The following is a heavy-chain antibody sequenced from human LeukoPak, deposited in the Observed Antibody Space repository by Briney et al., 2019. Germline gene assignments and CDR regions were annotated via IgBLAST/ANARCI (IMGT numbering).Heavy chain of an antibody. V-gene: IGHV4-59*08. CDR2: IHSSGST. CDR1: GGSISSYH. D-gene: IGHD6-13*01. Sequence: KSSETLSLTCTVSGGSISSYHWSWIRQPPGKGLEWIGYIHSSGSTKYNPSLKSRVTISVDTSKNQFSLKMSFVTAADTAVYYCARHAGSSTSWLDYWGQGTLVSVSS. J-gene: IGHJ4*02. CDR3: ARHAGSSTSWLDY.